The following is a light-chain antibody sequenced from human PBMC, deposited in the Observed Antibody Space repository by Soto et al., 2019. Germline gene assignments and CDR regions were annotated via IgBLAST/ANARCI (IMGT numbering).Light chain of an antibody. CDR1: QSVSNN. CDR2: GAS. J-gene: IGKJ5*01. V-gene: IGKV3-15*01. Sequence: EIVMTQSPATLSVSPGERATLSCRASQSVSNNLAWYQQKPGQAPRLLIYGASTRATGIPAWFSGSGSGTEFALTISSLQSEDFAVYYCQQYNNWPPEITFGQGTRLEIK. CDR3: QQYNNWPPEIT.